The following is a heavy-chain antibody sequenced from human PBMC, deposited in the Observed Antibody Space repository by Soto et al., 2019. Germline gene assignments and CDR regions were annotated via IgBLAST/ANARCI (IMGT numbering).Heavy chain of an antibody. J-gene: IGHJ4*02. Sequence: DAQLVESGGGLVQPGRSLRLSCVASGFTFDDYAIHWVRQAPGKGLEWVSGISWNGAVTGYADSVKGRFTISRDNAKNSLYLQMSSLRTEDTAIYYCANLPLYGSGFDCWGQGTLVTVSS. CDR2: ISWNGAVT. V-gene: IGHV3-9*01. CDR3: ANLPLYGSGFDC. CDR1: GFTFDDYA. D-gene: IGHD3-10*01.